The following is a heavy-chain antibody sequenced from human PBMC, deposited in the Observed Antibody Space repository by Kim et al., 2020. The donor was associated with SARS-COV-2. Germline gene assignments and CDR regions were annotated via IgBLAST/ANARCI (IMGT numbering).Heavy chain of an antibody. CDR1: GGSISSYY. V-gene: IGHV4-59*01. CDR2: IYYSGST. CDR3: ARDRSTAGVYYFDY. D-gene: IGHD2-21*02. Sequence: SETLSLTCTVSGGSISSYYWSWIRQPPGKGLEWIGYIYYSGSTNYNPSLKSRVTISVDTSKNQFSLKLSSVTAADTAVYYCARDRSTAGVYYFDYWGQGT. J-gene: IGHJ4*02.